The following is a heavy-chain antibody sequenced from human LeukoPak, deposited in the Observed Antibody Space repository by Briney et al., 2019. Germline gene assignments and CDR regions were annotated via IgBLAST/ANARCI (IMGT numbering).Heavy chain of an antibody. CDR1: GFTFSSYE. CDR3: AKDRVVTRRRSYYFDY. V-gene: IGHV3-48*03. CDR2: ISSSGSTM. J-gene: IGHJ4*02. Sequence: GGSLRLSCAASGFTFSSYEMNWVRQAPGKGLEWASYISSSGSTMYYADSVKGRFTISRDNSKNTLYLQMNSLRGEDTAIYYCAKDRVVTRRRSYYFDYWGQGTLVTVSS. D-gene: IGHD3-22*01.